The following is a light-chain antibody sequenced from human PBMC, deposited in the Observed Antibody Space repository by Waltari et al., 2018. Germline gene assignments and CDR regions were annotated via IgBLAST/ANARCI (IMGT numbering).Light chain of an antibody. J-gene: IGKJ2*01. CDR1: QDIRNS. Sequence: DIQMTQSPSSLSASVGHRVTITCRASQDIRNSLAWYQQKPGAAPKLLLSAASRLLSGVSSRFSGSGSGTDYTLTISSLQPEDFATYYCQQYYSTPYTFGQGTKLEI. V-gene: IGKV1-NL1*01. CDR3: QQYYSTPYT. CDR2: AAS.